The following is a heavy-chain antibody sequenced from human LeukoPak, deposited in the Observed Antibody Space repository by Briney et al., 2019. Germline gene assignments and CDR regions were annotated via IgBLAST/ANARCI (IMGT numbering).Heavy chain of an antibody. V-gene: IGHV4-61*01. CDR3: ARDEGIAMAGTCGY. Sequence: SETLSLTCTVSGGSVSSGSYYWSWIRQPPGKGLEWIGYIYYSGSTNYNPSLKSRVTISVDTSKNQFSLKLSSVTAADTAVYYCARDEGIAMAGTCGYWGQGTLVTVSS. D-gene: IGHD6-19*01. J-gene: IGHJ4*02. CDR1: GGSVSSGSYY. CDR2: IYYSGST.